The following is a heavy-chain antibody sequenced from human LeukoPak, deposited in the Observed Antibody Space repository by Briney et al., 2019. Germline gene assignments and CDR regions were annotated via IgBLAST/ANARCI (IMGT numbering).Heavy chain of an antibody. CDR2: ISPDGNEE. Sequence: GRSLRLSCAASGFTFNILGIHWVRQAPGKGLEWVAAISPDGNEEYYTESVKGRFTVSRDNSKNMIYLQMNSLRGEDSAVYYCAKVNNYDDYWGQGTLVTVSS. D-gene: IGHD1/OR15-1a*01. V-gene: IGHV3-30*18. J-gene: IGHJ4*02. CDR3: AKVNNYDDY. CDR1: GFTFNILG.